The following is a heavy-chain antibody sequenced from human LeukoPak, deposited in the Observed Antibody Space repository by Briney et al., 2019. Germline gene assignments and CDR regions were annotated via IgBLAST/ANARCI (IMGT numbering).Heavy chain of an antibody. V-gene: IGHV4-39*01. D-gene: IGHD3-22*01. CDR3: ASKYYCDSSGYYYFDY. CDR2: IYYSGST. J-gene: IGHJ4*02. Sequence: SETLSLTCTVSGGSISSSSYYWGWIRQPPGKGLEWIGSIYYSGSTYYNPSLKSRVTISVDTSKNQFSLKLSSVTAADTAVYYCASKYYCDSSGYYYFDYWGQGTLVTVSS. CDR1: GGSISSSSYY.